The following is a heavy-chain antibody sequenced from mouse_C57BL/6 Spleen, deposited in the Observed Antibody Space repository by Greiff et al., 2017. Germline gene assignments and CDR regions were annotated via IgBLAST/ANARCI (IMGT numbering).Heavy chain of an antibody. Sequence: EVQLVESGGGLVQPKGSLKLSCAASGFSFNTYAMNWVRQAPGKGLEWVARIRSKSNNYATYYADSVKDRFTISRDDSESMLYLQMNNWKTEDTAMYCVVGHQDSSGDYSMDYWGQGTSVTVSS. CDR3: VGHQDSSGDYSMDY. V-gene: IGHV10-1*01. J-gene: IGHJ4*01. CDR2: IRSKSNNYAT. CDR1: GFSFNTYA. D-gene: IGHD3-2*02.